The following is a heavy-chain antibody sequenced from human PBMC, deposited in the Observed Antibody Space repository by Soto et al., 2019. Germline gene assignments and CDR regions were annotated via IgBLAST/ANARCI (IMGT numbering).Heavy chain of an antibody. CDR1: GYAKTVDL. CDR3: ARDLGDCSGGSRLNYCYGMAV. V-gene: IGHV1-18*01. Sequence: WKTAGYAKTVDLSGWRSHDTEQGLEWMGWISAYNGNTNYAQKLQGRVTMTTDTSTSTAYMELRSLRSDDTAVYYCARDLGDCSGGSRLNYCYGMAVWRKGTTVTVSS. J-gene: IGHJ6*04. CDR2: ISAYNGNT. D-gene: IGHD2-15*01.